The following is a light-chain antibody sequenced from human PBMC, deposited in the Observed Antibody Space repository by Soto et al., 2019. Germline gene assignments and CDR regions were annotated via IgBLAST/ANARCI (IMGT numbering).Light chain of an antibody. CDR3: SSYTSSSTLV. Sequence: QSALTQPASESGSPGQSITISCTGTSSDVGGYTYVSWYQQHPGKAPKLMIYEVSSRPSGISNRFSGSKSDNTASLTISGLQAEDEADYYCSSYTSSSTLVFGGGIKLTVL. CDR2: EVS. J-gene: IGLJ2*01. CDR1: SSDVGGYTY. V-gene: IGLV2-14*01.